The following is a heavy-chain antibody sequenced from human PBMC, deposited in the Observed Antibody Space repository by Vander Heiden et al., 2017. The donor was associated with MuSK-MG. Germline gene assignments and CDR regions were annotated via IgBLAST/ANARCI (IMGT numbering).Heavy chain of an antibody. V-gene: IGHV3-74*01. CDR2: INSDGSST. D-gene: IGHD3-10*01. Sequence: EVQLVESGGGLVQPGGSLRPSCAASGFTFSSYWMHWVRQAPGKGLVWVSRINSDGSSTSYADSVKGRFTISRDNAKNTLYLQMNSLRAEDTAVYYCAREQRRYYYGSGSYYSEGNWFDPWGQGTLVTVSS. CDR3: AREQRRYYYGSGSYYSEGNWFDP. CDR1: GFTFSSYW. J-gene: IGHJ5*02.